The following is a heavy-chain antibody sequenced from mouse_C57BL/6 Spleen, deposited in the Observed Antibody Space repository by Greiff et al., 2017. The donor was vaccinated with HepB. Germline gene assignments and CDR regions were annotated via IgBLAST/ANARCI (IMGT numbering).Heavy chain of an antibody. CDR2: IDPETGGT. J-gene: IGHJ3*01. D-gene: IGHD1-2*01. V-gene: IGHV1-15*01. CDR1: GYTFTDYE. CDR3: TRYGPFAY. Sequence: VQLQQSGAELVRPGASVTLSCKASGYTFTDYEMHWVKQTPVHGLEWIGAIDPETGGTAYNQKFKGKAILTADKSASTAYMELRSLTSEDSAVHYCTRYGPFAYWGQGTLVTVSA.